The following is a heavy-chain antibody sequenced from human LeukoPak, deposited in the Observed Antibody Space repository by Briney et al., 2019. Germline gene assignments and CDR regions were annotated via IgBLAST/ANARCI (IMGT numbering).Heavy chain of an antibody. CDR2: IGYDGSNK. V-gene: IGHV3-30*02. Sequence: PGGSLRLSCAASGFTFSSYGMHWVRRAPGKGLEWVAFIGYDGSNKYYGDSVKGRFTISRDNSKNTLYLQMNSLRAEDTSVYYCAKDTHIGYGDPSALYDYWGQGTLVTVSS. CDR3: AKDTHIGYGDPSALYDY. CDR1: GFTFSSYG. J-gene: IGHJ4*02. D-gene: IGHD4-17*01.